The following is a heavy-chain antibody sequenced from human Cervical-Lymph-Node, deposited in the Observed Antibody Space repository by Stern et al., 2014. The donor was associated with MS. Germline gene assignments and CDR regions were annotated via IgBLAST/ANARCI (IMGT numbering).Heavy chain of an antibody. CDR3: ARVRYFGSGAYQGTIH. CDR1: GFTFTSYG. V-gene: IGHV1-18*01. D-gene: IGHD3-10*01. CDR2: ISGFNAKT. Sequence: QVQLVQSGAEVKEPGASVKVSCKASGFTFTSYGINWVRQAPGQGLEWMGWISGFNAKTDYALKFLGRVTMTTDTSTSTAYMDLRSLTSDDTAVYYCARVRYFGSGAYQGTIHWGQGTLVTVSS. J-gene: IGHJ4*02.